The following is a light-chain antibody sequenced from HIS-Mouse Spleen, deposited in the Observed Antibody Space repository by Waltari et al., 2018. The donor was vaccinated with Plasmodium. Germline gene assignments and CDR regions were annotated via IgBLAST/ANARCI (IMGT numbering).Light chain of an antibody. V-gene: IGLV3-1*01. CDR2: QES. CDR1: KLGYKY. Sequence: SYELTQPPSVSVSPGQTASITCSGDKLGYKYACWYQQKPGQSPVLVIYQESKRPSGILEGFSGSNSGNTATLTISGTQAMDEADYYCQAWDSSTVVFGGGTKLTVL. CDR3: QAWDSSTVV. J-gene: IGLJ2*01.